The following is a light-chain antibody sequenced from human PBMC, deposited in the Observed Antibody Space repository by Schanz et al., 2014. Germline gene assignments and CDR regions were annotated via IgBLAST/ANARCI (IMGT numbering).Light chain of an antibody. CDR3: CSYAGYYTWV. CDR1: SSDVGTSNL. V-gene: IGLV2-23*02. CDR2: DVS. Sequence: QSALTQPASVSGSPGQSITISCTGTSSDVGTSNLLSWYQQYPGKAPKLMIYDVSNRPSGVSNRFSGSKSGKTASLTISGLQTEDEADYYCCSYAGYYTWVFGVGTKLTVL. J-gene: IGLJ3*02.